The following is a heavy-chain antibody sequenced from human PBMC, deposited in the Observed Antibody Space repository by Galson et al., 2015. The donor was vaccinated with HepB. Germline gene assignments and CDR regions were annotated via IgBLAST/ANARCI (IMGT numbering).Heavy chain of an antibody. CDR1: GFTFSSYG. CDR2: ISYDGSNK. J-gene: IGHJ4*02. V-gene: IGHV3-30*18. CDR3: AKGGSGTY. Sequence: LRLSCAASGFTFSSYGMHWVRQAPGKGLEWVAVISYDGSNKYYADSVKGRFTISRDNSKNTLYLQMNSLRAEDTAVYYCAKGGSGTYWGQGTLVTVSS. D-gene: IGHD3-16*01.